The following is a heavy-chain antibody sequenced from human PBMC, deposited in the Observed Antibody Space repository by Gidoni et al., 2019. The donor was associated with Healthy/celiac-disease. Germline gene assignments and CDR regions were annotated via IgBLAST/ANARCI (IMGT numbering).Heavy chain of an antibody. CDR1: GYTFTSYY. V-gene: IGHV1-46*01. J-gene: IGHJ6*02. CDR2: INPSGGST. Sequence: QVQLVQSGAEVKKPGASVKVSCKASGYTFTSYYMHWVRQAPGQGLEWMGIINPSGGSTSYAQKFQGRVTMTRDTSTSTVYMELSSLRSEDTAVYYCARDGPRRFWSGYYPYYYYGMDVWGQGTTVTVSS. D-gene: IGHD3-3*01. CDR3: ARDGPRRFWSGYYPYYYYGMDV.